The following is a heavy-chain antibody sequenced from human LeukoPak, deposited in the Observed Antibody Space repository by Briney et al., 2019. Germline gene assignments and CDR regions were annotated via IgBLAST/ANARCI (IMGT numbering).Heavy chain of an antibody. CDR3: ARRRDLYSGSYYPLDY. J-gene: IGHJ4*02. Sequence: GESLKISCKGCGYSLTNYWIGWVRQMPGKGLKWMGIIYPGDSDARDSPSFQGQVTISADQSISTAYLQWSSLKASDTAMYYCARRRDLYSGSYYPLDYWGQGTLVTVSS. V-gene: IGHV5-51*01. CDR1: GYSLTNYW. CDR2: IYPGDSDA. D-gene: IGHD1-26*01.